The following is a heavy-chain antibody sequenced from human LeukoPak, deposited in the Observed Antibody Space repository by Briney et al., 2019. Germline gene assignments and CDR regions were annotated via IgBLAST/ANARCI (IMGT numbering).Heavy chain of an antibody. CDR2: MNPNSGNT. Sequence: ASVKVSCKASGYTFTSYDINWVRQATGQGLEWMGWMNPNSGNTGYAQKFQGRVTMTRNTSISTAYMELSSLRSEDTAVYYCARSIAGNYPRDYWGQGTLVTVSS. D-gene: IGHD1-14*01. CDR3: ARSIAGNYPRDY. J-gene: IGHJ4*02. V-gene: IGHV1-8*01. CDR1: GYTFTSYD.